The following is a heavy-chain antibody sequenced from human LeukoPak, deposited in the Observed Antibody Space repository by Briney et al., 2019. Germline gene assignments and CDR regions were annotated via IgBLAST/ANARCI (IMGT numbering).Heavy chain of an antibody. D-gene: IGHD3-16*01. J-gene: IGHJ6*03. V-gene: IGHV3-30*02. CDR1: GFTFSSYG. Sequence: GGSLRLSCAASGFTFSSYGMHWVRQAPGKGLEWVAFIRYDGSNKYYADSVKGRSTISRDNSKNTLYLQMNSLRAEDTAVYYCAKHPSTLGGYYYYYYMDVWGKGTTVTVSS. CDR2: IRYDGSNK. CDR3: AKHPSTLGGYYYYYYMDV.